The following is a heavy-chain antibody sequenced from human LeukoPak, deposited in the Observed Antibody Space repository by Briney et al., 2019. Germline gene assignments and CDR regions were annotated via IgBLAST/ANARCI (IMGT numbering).Heavy chain of an antibody. V-gene: IGHV4-38-2*02. D-gene: IGHD6-13*01. Sequence: SETLSLTCTVSGGSISDDYWGWIRQPPGKGLEWIGSIYYSGSTYYNPSLKSRVTIPVDTSKNQFSLKLSSVTAADTAVYYCVRVPAYSSSWYGYWGQGTLVTVSS. CDR1: GGSISDDY. J-gene: IGHJ4*02. CDR3: VRVPAYSSSWYGY. CDR2: IYYSGST.